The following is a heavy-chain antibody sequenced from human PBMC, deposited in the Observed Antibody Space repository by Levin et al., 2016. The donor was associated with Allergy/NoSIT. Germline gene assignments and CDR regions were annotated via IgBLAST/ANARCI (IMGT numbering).Heavy chain of an antibody. CDR3: AREPFDP. CDR2: ISYDGSNK. J-gene: IGHJ5*02. V-gene: IGHV3-30*04. Sequence: GGSLRLSCAASGFTFSSYAMHWVRQAPGKGLEWVAVISYDGSNKYYADSVKGRFTISRDNSKNTLYLQMNSLRAEDTAVYYCAREPFDPWGQGTLVTVSS. CDR1: GFTFSSYA.